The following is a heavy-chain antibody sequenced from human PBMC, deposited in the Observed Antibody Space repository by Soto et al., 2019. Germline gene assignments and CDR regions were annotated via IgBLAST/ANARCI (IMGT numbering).Heavy chain of an antibody. D-gene: IGHD6-6*01. Sequence: QVQLVQSGAEVKKPGSSVKVSCKASGGTFSSYAISWVRQAPGQGLEWMGGIIPICGTANYAQKFQGRVTITADESTSTDYLELSRLGSEDPAVYYCARGAYSSSSRREEWLVLYYYGMDVWGQGTTVTVSS. CDR2: IIPICGTA. V-gene: IGHV1-69*01. CDR3: ARGAYSSSSRREEWLVLYYYGMDV. J-gene: IGHJ6*02. CDR1: GGTFSSYA.